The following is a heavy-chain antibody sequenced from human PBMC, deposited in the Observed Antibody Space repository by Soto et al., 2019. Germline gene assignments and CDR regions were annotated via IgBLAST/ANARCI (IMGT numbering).Heavy chain of an antibody. CDR1: GDSVSSSSAA. J-gene: IGHJ3*02. CDR2: TYYRSKWYN. D-gene: IGHD3-22*01. Sequence: SQTLSLTCAISGDSVSSSSAAWNWIRQSPSRGLEWLGRTYYRSKWYNDYAVSVKSRITINPDTSKNQFSLQLNSVTPEDTAVYYCAKEVTMIVVGIRDAFDIWGQGTMVTVSS. CDR3: AKEVTMIVVGIRDAFDI. V-gene: IGHV6-1*01.